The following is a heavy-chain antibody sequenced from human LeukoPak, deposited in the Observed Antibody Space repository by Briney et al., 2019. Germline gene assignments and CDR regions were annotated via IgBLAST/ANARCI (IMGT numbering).Heavy chain of an antibody. CDR1: GGSISSSSYY. D-gene: IGHD6-13*01. Sequence: ETLSLTCTVSGGSISSSSYYWGWIRQPPGKGLEWIGSIYYSGSTYYNPSLKSRVTISVDTSKNQFSLKLSSVTAADTAVYCCARLRAAAAGTFDYWGQGTLVTVSS. V-gene: IGHV4-39*01. J-gene: IGHJ4*02. CDR2: IYYSGST. CDR3: ARLRAAAAGTFDY.